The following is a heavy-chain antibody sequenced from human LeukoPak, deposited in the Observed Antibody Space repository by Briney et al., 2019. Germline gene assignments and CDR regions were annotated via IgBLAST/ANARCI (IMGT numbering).Heavy chain of an antibody. D-gene: IGHD5-24*01. CDR3: ARVRDGYNTQYYFDY. Sequence: SETLSLTCTVSGGSISSGSYYWSWIRQPAGKGLEWIGRIYTSGSTNYNPSLKSRVTISVDTSKNQFSLKLSSVTAADTAVYYCARVRDGYNTQYYFDYWGQGTLVTVSS. CDR1: GGSISSGSYY. CDR2: IYTSGST. J-gene: IGHJ4*02. V-gene: IGHV4-61*02.